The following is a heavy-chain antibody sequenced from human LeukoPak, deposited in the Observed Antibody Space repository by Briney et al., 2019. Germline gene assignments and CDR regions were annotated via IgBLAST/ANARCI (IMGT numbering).Heavy chain of an antibody. J-gene: IGHJ4*02. D-gene: IGHD1-14*01. Sequence: GSLRLSCAASGFTFSSYWMHWVRQVPGKGLVWVARINPGGSSITYADSVKGRFTISRDNAKNTLYLQMDSLRAEDTGVYYCARSNQANDYWGQGTLVTVSS. V-gene: IGHV3-74*01. CDR1: GFTFSSYW. CDR2: INPGGSSI. CDR3: ARSNQANDY.